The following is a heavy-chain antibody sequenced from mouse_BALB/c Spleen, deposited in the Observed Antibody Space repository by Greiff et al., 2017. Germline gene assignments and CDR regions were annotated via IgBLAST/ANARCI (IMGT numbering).Heavy chain of an antibody. V-gene: IGHV1-7*01. D-gene: IGHD1-1*01. J-gene: IGHJ4*01. CDR2: INPSTGYT. CDR1: GYTFTSYW. CDR3: ARKGNYGSSPDYYAMDY. Sequence: QVQLKQSGAELAKPGASVKMSCKASGYTFTSYWMHWVKQRPGQGLEWIGYINPSTGYTEYNQKFKDKATLTADKSSSTAYMQLSSLTSEDSAVYYCARKGNYGSSPDYYAMDYWGQGTSVTVSS.